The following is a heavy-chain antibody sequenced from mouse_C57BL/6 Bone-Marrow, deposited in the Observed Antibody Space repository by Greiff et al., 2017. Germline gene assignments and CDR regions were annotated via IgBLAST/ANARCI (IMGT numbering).Heavy chain of an antibody. CDR3: ARHRYYGSSGYAMDY. J-gene: IGHJ4*01. D-gene: IGHD1-1*01. V-gene: IGHV2-6-1*01. Sequence: QVQLQQSGPGLVAPSQSLSITCTVSGFSLTSYGVHWVRQPPGKGLEWLVVIWSDGSTTYNSALKSRLSISKDNSKSQVFLKMNSLQTDDTAMYYCARHRYYGSSGYAMDYWGQGTSVTVSS. CDR1: GFSLTSYG. CDR2: IWSDGST.